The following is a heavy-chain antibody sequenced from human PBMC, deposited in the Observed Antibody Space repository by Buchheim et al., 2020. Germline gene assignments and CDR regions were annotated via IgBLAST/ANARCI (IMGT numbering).Heavy chain of an antibody. CDR2: IKQDGSEK. D-gene: IGHD4-23*01. CDR3: ARDRRSDYGGKWWYFDY. Sequence: EVQLVESGGGLVQPGGSLRLSCAASGFTFSSYWMSWVRQAPGKGLEWVAHIKQDGSEKYYVDSFKGRFTISRDNSKNSLYLQMKSVRAEETAVYYCARDRRSDYGGKWWYFDYWGQGTL. CDR1: GFTFSSYW. V-gene: IGHV3-7*01. J-gene: IGHJ4*02.